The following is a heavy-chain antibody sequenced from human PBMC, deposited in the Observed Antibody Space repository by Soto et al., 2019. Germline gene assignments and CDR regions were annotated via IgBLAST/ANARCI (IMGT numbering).Heavy chain of an antibody. CDR2: INAAKGDT. J-gene: IGHJ4*02. CDR1: GYTFTSYA. Sequence: QVQLVQSGAEVKKPGASVKISCKASGYTFTSYAMHWVRQAPGQRLEWMGWINAAKGDTTYSQKFQGRVTITRDTSASTAYMELSSLRSEDTAVYYCARGTCSGSSCYSFHFDYWGQGTLVTVSS. CDR3: ARGTCSGSSCYSFHFDY. V-gene: IGHV1-3*01. D-gene: IGHD2-15*01.